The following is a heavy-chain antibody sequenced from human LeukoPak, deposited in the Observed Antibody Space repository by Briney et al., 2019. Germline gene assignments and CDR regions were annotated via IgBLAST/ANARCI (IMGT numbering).Heavy chain of an antibody. J-gene: IGHJ4*02. V-gene: IGHV1-46*01. Sequence: ASVKVSCKASGYTFTSYYMHWVRQAPGQGLEWMGIINPSGGSTSYAQKFQGRVTMTRDMSTSTVYMELSSLRSEDTAVYYCATGLRDFDLDYWGQGTLVTVSS. D-gene: IGHD3-9*01. CDR2: INPSGGST. CDR3: ATGLRDFDLDY. CDR1: GYTFTSYY.